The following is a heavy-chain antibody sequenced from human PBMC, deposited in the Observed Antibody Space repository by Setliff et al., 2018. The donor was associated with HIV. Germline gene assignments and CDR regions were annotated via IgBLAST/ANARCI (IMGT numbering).Heavy chain of an antibody. V-gene: IGHV1-3*01. CDR1: GYTFTSYA. CDR2: INAGNGKI. Sequence: ASVKVSCKASGYTFTSYAVHWVRQAPGQRLEWMGWINAGNGKIKYSQKFQGRVTITRDTSASTAYMELKSLTSDDTAAYFCARLGSGWSDSYYYAMDVWGQGTTVTVSS. CDR3: ARLGSGWSDSYYYAMDV. D-gene: IGHD6-19*01. J-gene: IGHJ6*02.